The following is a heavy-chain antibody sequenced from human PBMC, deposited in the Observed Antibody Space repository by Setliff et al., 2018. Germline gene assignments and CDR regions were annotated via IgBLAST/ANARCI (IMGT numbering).Heavy chain of an antibody. V-gene: IGHV3-30-3*01. J-gene: IGHJ6*02. CDR2: ISSDGNIK. Sequence: PGGSLRLSCAASGFTFSSLWMSWVRQVPGKGLEWVAVISSDGNIKFHAESVKGRFTISRDNSKNTQYLQMHSLRVEDTAVYYCAREYYDSSGFSYGMDVWGQGTTVTVSS. CDR1: GFTFSSLW. CDR3: AREYYDSSGFSYGMDV. D-gene: IGHD3-22*01.